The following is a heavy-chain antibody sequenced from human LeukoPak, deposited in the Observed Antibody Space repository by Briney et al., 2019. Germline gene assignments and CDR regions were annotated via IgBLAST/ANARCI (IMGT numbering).Heavy chain of an antibody. J-gene: IGHJ4*02. V-gene: IGHV4-59*01. CDR2: IYYSGST. CDR1: GGSISRYY. D-gene: IGHD6-19*01. Sequence: KPSETLSPTCTVSGGSISRYYWSWVRQPPGKGMGWVGCIYYSGSTNYNPSLKSRVTISVDTSKNQFSLKLSSVTAADTAVYYCARDRSSGWYGKYYFDYWGQGTLVTVSS. CDR3: ARDRSSGWYGKYYFDY.